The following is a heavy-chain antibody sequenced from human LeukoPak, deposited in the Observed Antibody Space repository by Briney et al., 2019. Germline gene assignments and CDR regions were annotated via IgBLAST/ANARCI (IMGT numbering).Heavy chain of an antibody. CDR3: AREKSSGWYGY. J-gene: IGHJ1*01. Sequence: ASVKVSCKASGYTFTGYYMHWVRPAPGQGLEWMGWINPKSGGTNYAQKFQGRVTMTRDTSISTACMELSRLRSDDTAVYYCAREKSSGWYGYWGQGTLVTVPS. V-gene: IGHV1-2*02. CDR1: GYTFTGYY. D-gene: IGHD6-19*01. CDR2: INPKSGGT.